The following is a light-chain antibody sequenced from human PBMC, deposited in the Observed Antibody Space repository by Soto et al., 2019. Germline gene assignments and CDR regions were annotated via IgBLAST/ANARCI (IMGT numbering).Light chain of an antibody. CDR3: QSDDSSQSVV. Sequence: QPVLTQPPSVSGAPGQTVTISCTGSTSNIGAVYGFHWYQQIRGTAPRLIIFANNNRPSGVPDRFSGSKSGASASLTITGLQAEDEADYYCQSDDSSQSVVFGGGTQLTVL. CDR2: ANN. V-gene: IGLV1-40*01. CDR1: TSNIGAVYG. J-gene: IGLJ2*01.